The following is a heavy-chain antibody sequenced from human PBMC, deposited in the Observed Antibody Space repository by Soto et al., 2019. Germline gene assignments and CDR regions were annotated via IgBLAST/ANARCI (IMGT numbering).Heavy chain of an antibody. CDR3: ARHVGYYWYFDL. D-gene: IGHD1-26*01. CDR2: IYSGGNT. CDR1: GFTVSSSY. V-gene: IGHV3-66*04. Sequence: EVQLMESGGGLVQPGGSLRLSCAASGFTVSSSYMGWVRQAPGKGLEWVSSIYSGGNTYYADSVRGRFTISTDNSKDTLYLQMNSLRVDDTAMYYCARHVGYYWYFDLWGRGTLVTVSS. J-gene: IGHJ2*01.